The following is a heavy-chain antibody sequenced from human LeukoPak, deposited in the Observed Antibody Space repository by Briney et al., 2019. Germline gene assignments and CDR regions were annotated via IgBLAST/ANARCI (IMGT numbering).Heavy chain of an antibody. Sequence: GGSLRLSCAASGFTVSSNYMSWVRQAPGRGLEWVSVIYSGGSTYYADSVKGGFTISRDNSKNTLYLQMNSLRAEDTAVYYCARDSGSDSGYDFGWFDPWGQGTLVTVSS. CDR1: GFTVSSNY. V-gene: IGHV3-66*01. CDR2: IYSGGST. CDR3: ARDSGSDSGYDFGWFDP. J-gene: IGHJ5*02. D-gene: IGHD5-12*01.